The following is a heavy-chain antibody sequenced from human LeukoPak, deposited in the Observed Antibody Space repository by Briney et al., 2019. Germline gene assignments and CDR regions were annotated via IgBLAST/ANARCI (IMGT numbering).Heavy chain of an antibody. CDR2: INSDGSST. J-gene: IGHJ4*02. CDR1: GFTFSSYW. Sequence: GGSLRLSCAASGFTFSSYWMHWVRQAPGKGLVWVSRINSDGSSTSYADSVKGRFTISRDNAKNSVYLQMNSLRAEDTAVYYCASGVYHFDHWGQGTLVTVYS. V-gene: IGHV3-74*01. CDR3: ASGVYHFDH. D-gene: IGHD6-6*01.